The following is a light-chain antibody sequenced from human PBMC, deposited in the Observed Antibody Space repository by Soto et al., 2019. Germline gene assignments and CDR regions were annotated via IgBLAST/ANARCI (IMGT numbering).Light chain of an antibody. CDR3: QQYAYSPWT. V-gene: IGKV3-20*01. CDR2: GAS. Sequence: VLTQSPGTLSLSPGERATLSCRASQSVTSTYLSWYQHRPGQAPRLLIYGASTRATGLPDRFSGSGSGTDFTLTISRLEPEDFAVYYCQQYAYSPWTFGRGTKVEIK. CDR1: QSVTSTY. J-gene: IGKJ1*01.